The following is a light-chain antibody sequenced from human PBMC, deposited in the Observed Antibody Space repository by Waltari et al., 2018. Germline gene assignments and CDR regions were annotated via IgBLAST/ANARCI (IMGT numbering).Light chain of an antibody. J-gene: IGKJ1*01. V-gene: IGKV3-20*01. CDR3: QNHERLPAT. CDR1: QSISRY. CDR2: GAS. Sequence: EVVLTQPPGTLSLSPGERATLFCRASQSISRYLVWYQQRPGQAPRLLIYGASIRAAGIPDRFSGSGSGTDFTLSISRLEPEDFAVYYCQNHERLPATFGQGTRVEIK.